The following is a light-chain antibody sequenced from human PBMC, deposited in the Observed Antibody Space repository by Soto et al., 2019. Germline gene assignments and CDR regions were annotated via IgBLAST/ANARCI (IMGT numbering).Light chain of an antibody. Sequence: QSVLTQSPSASASLGASVTLTCTLSSGHSRYAIAWHQQQPEKGPRYLMKVNSDGSHNKGDGIPDRFSGSSSGAERYLTISSLQSEDEADYYCQTWGTGIRVFGGGTKLTVL. CDR3: QTWGTGIRV. CDR2: VNSDGSH. J-gene: IGLJ3*02. CDR1: SGHSRYA. V-gene: IGLV4-69*01.